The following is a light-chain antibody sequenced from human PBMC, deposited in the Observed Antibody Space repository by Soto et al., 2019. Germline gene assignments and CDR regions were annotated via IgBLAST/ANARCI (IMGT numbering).Light chain of an antibody. V-gene: IGLV2-14*01. J-gene: IGLJ3*02. Sequence: QSVLAQPASVSGSPGQSITISCSGSANDYVSWYQHHPGKAPRLLLYEVTHRPSGVSHRFSGSKSGNTASLTISGLQPEDEADYYCSSFTSVHIGVFGGGTKVTVL. CDR2: EVT. CDR3: SSFTSVHIGV. CDR1: ANDY.